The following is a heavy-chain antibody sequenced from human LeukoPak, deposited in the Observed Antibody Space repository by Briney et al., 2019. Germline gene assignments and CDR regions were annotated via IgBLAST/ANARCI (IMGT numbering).Heavy chain of an antibody. CDR3: AKSFMIFDY. Sequence: GGSLRLSCAASGFTFSSYAMSWFRQPPGKGLEWVSAISGSGGSTYYADSAKGRFTISRDNSKNTLYLQMNSLRAEDTAVYYCAKSFMIFDYWGQGTLVTVPS. D-gene: IGHD2/OR15-2a*01. J-gene: IGHJ4*02. V-gene: IGHV3-23*01. CDR1: GFTFSSYA. CDR2: ISGSGGST.